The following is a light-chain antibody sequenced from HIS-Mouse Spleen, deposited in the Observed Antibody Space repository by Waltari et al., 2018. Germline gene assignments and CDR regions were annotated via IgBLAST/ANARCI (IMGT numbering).Light chain of an antibody. CDR1: QSVSSSY. CDR3: QQYGSSPPWT. CDR2: GAS. Sequence: EIVLTQSPGTLSLSSGERATLSCRASQSVSSSYLAWYQQKPGQAPRLLIYGASSRATGIPDMCSGSGSGTDFTLTISRLEPEDFAVCYCQQYGSSPPWTFGQGTKVEIK. J-gene: IGKJ1*01. V-gene: IGKV3-20*01.